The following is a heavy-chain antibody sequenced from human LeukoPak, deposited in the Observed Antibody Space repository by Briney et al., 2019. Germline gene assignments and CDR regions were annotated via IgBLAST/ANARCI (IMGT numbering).Heavy chain of an antibody. V-gene: IGHV3-21*01. CDR1: GFTFSSYS. CDR2: ISSSSSYI. J-gene: IGHJ4*02. D-gene: IGHD2-15*01. Sequence: GRSLRLSCAASGFTFSSYSMNWVRQAPGKGLEWVSSISSSSSYIYYADSVKGRFTISRDNAKNSLYLQMNSLRAEGTAVYCCARVKVWWGFDHWGQGTLVTVSS. CDR3: ARVKVWWGFDH.